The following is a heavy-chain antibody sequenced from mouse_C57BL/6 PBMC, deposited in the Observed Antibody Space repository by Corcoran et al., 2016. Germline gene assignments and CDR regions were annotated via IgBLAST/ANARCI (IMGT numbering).Heavy chain of an antibody. D-gene: IGHD1-1*01. J-gene: IGHJ3*01. CDR2: INTYSGVP. CDR3: ASQDYGSTSFAY. CDR1: GYTFTTYG. Sequence: QIQLVQSGPELKKPGETVKISCKASGYTFTTYGMSWVKQAPGKGLQWMGWINTYSGVPTYADDFKVRFAFSLETSASTAYLQINNRRNEDTATYCCASQDYGSTSFAYWGQGTLVTVSA. V-gene: IGHV9-3*01.